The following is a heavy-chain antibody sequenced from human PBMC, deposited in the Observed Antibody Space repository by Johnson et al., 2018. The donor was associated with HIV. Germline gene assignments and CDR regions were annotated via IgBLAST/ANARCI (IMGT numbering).Heavy chain of an antibody. CDR1: GFTFSSYG. J-gene: IGHJ3*02. CDR3: AKDVQASREVAFDI. V-gene: IGHV3-33*06. Sequence: VQLVESGGGVVQPGRSLRLSCAASGFTFSSYGMHWVRQAPGKGLEWVAVIWYDGSNKYYADSVKGRVTISRDNSKNTLYLQMNSRRAEDTAVYYCAKDVQASREVAFDIWGQGTMVTVSS. CDR2: IWYDGSNK. D-gene: IGHD3-10*02.